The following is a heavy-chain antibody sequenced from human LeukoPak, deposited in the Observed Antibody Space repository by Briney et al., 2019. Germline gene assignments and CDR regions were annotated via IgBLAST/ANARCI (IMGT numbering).Heavy chain of an antibody. CDR2: ITSTSSII. V-gene: IGHV3-48*01. J-gene: IGHJ4*02. D-gene: IGHD6-19*01. CDR1: GFTFSNYS. CDR3: AKVRQWLLLDY. Sequence: GGSLRLSCAASGFTFSNYSMNWVRQAPGKGPEWISYITSTSSIILYADSVKGRFTVSRDNAKNSLYLQVNSLRAEDTAVYYCAKVRQWLLLDYWGQGTLVTVSS.